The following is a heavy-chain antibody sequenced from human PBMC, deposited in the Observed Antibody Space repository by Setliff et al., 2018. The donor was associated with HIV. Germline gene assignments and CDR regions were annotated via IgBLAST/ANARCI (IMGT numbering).Heavy chain of an antibody. CDR2: FDPEDDET. CDR3: ASCGSDYYMDV. D-gene: IGHD5-12*01. Sequence: ASVKVSCKASGYTFTSYGISWVRQAPGQGLEWMGGFDPEDDETIYAEKFQGRVTMTADTSTNTVHMELRSLRSDDTAVYYCASCGSDYYMDVWGRGTTVTVSS. J-gene: IGHJ6*03. V-gene: IGHV1-18*01. CDR1: GYTFTSYG.